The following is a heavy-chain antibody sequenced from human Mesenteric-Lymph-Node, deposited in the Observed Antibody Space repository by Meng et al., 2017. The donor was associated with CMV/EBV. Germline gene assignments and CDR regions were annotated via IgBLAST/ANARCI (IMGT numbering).Heavy chain of an antibody. V-gene: IGHV4-34*01. Sequence: LSLAGAVYGGSFSGYYWSWIRQPPGKGLEWIEEIDHNESTNYNTSLKSRVTISVNTSKNQFSLKLSAVTAADTAVYYCARAPRWFDPWGQGTLVTVSS. J-gene: IGHJ5*02. CDR1: GGSFSGYY. CDR3: ARAPRWFDP. CDR2: IDHNEST.